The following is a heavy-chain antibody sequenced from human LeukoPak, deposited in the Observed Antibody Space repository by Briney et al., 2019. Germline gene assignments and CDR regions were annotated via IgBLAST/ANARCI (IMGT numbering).Heavy chain of an antibody. CDR3: AKDLFPYDSSGPTYGDAFDI. Sequence: PGGSLRLSCAASGFTFSSYAMSWVRQAPGKGLEWVSAISGSGGSTYYADSVKGRFTISRDNSKNTLYLQMNSLRAEDTAVYYCAKDLFPYDSSGPTYGDAFDIWGQGTMVTVSS. CDR2: ISGSGGST. V-gene: IGHV3-23*01. J-gene: IGHJ3*02. CDR1: GFTFSSYA. D-gene: IGHD3-22*01.